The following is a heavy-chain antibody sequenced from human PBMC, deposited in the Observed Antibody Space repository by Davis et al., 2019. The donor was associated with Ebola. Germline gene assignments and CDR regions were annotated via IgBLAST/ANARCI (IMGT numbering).Heavy chain of an antibody. CDR3: ARDRKEGLFYYDGSGYFDS. CDR1: GDSVSSRNW. Sequence: SETLSLTCAVSGDSVSSRNWWSWVRQPPGKGLEWIGEIFHNGRTNYNSSLKSRVTLSVDKSKNQFSLRLTSVTAADTAVYYCARDRKEGLFYYDGSGYFDSWGQGALVTVSS. V-gene: IGHV4-4*02. D-gene: IGHD3-22*01. CDR2: IFHNGRT. J-gene: IGHJ4*02.